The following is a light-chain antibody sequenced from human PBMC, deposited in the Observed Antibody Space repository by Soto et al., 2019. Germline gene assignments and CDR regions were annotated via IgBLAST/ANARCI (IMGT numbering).Light chain of an antibody. J-gene: IGLJ3*02. Sequence: QSVLTQPPSASGSPGQSITISCTGTSSDVGSYNLVSWYQQHPGKAPKLMIYEVSKRPSGVSNRFSGSKSGNTASLTISGLQAEDEADYYCCSYAGSSTFEWVFGGGTKLTV. CDR2: EVS. CDR3: CSYAGSSTFEWV. V-gene: IGLV2-23*02. CDR1: SSDVGSYNL.